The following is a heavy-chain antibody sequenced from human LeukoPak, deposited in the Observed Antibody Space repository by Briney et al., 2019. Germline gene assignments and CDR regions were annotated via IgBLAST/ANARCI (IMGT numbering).Heavy chain of an antibody. CDR3: AKDLLPDCTNGVCYTYYYYGMDV. J-gene: IGHJ6*02. V-gene: IGHV3-23*01. D-gene: IGHD2-8*01. CDR1: GFTFSGYA. CDR2: ICSNDNNT. Sequence: GGSLRLSCAASGFTFSGYAMNWVRQAPGKGLEWVSAICSNDNNTYYANSVKGRFTISRDNSKNTLYLQMNSLRAEDTAVYYCAKDLLPDCTNGVCYTYYYYGMDVWAKGPRSPSP.